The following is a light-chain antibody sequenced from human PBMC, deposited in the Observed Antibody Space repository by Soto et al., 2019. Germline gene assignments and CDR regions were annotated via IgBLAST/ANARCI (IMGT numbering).Light chain of an antibody. CDR2: SAS. J-gene: IGKJ4*01. CDR1: QFVSTN. Sequence: EVVMTQSPATLSVSPGARATLSCRASQFVSTNLAWYQQKPGQAPRLLIYSASTRATGIPARFSGSGSGTEFTLTISSLQSEDSAVYYCQQFNNWPPLTFGGGTKVEIK. CDR3: QQFNNWPPLT. V-gene: IGKV3-15*01.